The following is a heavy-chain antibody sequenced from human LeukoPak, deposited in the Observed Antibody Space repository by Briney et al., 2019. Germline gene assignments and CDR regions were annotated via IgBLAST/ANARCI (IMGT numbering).Heavy chain of an antibody. Sequence: GASVKVSCKASGYTFTGYYMHWVRQAPGQGLEWMGWINPNSGGTNYAQKFQGRVTMTRDTSISTAYMELSRLRSDDTAVYYCARVRARPVTLDTAIEYFDYWGQGTLVTVSS. D-gene: IGHD5-18*01. J-gene: IGHJ4*02. CDR2: INPNSGGT. CDR3: ARVRARPVTLDTAIEYFDY. CDR1: GYTFTGYY. V-gene: IGHV1-2*02.